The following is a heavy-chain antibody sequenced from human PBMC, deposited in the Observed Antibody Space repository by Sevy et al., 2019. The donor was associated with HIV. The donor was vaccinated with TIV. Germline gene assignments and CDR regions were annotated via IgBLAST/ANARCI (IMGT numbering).Heavy chain of an antibody. J-gene: IGHJ6*02. D-gene: IGHD1-20*01. CDR3: ARDRGITGYNYYGMDV. CDR1: GFAFNNYW. Sequence: GGSLRLSCAASGFAFNNYWMNWVRQAPGKGLEWVANIKQDGSVLSYVSSVRGRFSISRDNAKNSVYLQMNSLRVEDTAVYYCARDRGITGYNYYGMDVWGQGTTVTVSS. CDR2: IKQDGSVL. V-gene: IGHV3-7*01.